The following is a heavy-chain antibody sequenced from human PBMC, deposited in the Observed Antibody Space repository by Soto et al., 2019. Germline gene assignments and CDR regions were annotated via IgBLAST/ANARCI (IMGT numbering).Heavy chain of an antibody. J-gene: IGHJ2*01. CDR1: GYTFTSYD. V-gene: IGHV1-8*01. CDR3: ARARGYCSGGSCYSLWYFDL. D-gene: IGHD2-15*01. Sequence: ASVKVSCKASGYTFTSYDINWVRQVTGQGLEWMGWMNPNSGNTGYAQKFQGRVTMTRNTSISTAYMELSSLRSEDTAVYYCARARGYCSGGSCYSLWYFDLWGRGTLVTVSS. CDR2: MNPNSGNT.